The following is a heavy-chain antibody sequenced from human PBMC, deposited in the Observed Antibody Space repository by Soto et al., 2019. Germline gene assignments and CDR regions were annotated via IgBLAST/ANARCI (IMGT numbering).Heavy chain of an antibody. CDR3: ARQEMTTGYNWFDP. CDR2: INPSGST. V-gene: IGHV4-4*07. D-gene: IGHD4-4*01. J-gene: IGHJ5*02. CDR1: GGSISTYY. Sequence: PSETLSLTCTVSGGSISTYYWSWIRQPAGKGLEWLGRINPSGSTNYNPSLKTRVTMSVDTSNNQFSLSLSSMTAADTAVYYCARQEMTTGYNWFDPWGQGTLVTSPQ.